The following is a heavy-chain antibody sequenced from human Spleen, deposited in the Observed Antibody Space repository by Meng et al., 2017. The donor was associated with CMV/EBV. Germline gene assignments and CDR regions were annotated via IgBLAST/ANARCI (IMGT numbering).Heavy chain of an antibody. Sequence: SKTLSLTCTVSGGSISSYYWSWIRQPPGKGLEWIGYIYYSGSTNYNPSLKSRVTISVDTSKNQFSLKLSSVTAADTAVYYCARDVGFGWDVWSGYYALGYYGMDVWGQGTTVTVSS. D-gene: IGHD3-3*01. J-gene: IGHJ6*02. CDR3: ARDVGFGWDVWSGYYALGYYGMDV. CDR1: GGSISSYY. CDR2: IYYSGST. V-gene: IGHV4-59*01.